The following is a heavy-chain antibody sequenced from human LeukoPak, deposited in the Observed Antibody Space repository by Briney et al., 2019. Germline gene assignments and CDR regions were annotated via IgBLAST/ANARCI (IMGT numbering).Heavy chain of an antibody. J-gene: IGHJ3*02. D-gene: IGHD6-13*01. Sequence: GGSLRLSCAASGFTFSSYWMNWARQAPGKGLEWVASINHNGNVNYYVDSVKGRCTISRDNAKNSLYLQMNSLRAEDTAVYYCARGVYAFDIWGQGTMITVSS. V-gene: IGHV3-7*01. CDR1: GFTFSSYW. CDR3: ARGVYAFDI. CDR2: INHNGNVN.